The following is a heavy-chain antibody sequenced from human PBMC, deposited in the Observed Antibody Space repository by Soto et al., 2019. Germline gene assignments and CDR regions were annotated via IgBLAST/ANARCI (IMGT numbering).Heavy chain of an antibody. CDR3: ARVGHDYVWGSYRSLYYFDY. J-gene: IGHJ4*02. CDR2: IYYSGST. V-gene: IGHV4-31*03. CDR1: GGSISSGGYY. D-gene: IGHD3-16*02. Sequence: SETLSLTCTVSGGSISSGGYYWSWIRQHPGKGLEWIGYIYYSGSTYYNPSLKSRVTISVDTSKNQFSLKLSSVTAADTAVYYCARVGHDYVWGSYRSLYYFDYWGQGTLVTVSS.